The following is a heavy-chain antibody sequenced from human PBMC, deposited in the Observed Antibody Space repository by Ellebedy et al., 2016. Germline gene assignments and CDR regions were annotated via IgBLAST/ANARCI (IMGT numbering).Heavy chain of an antibody. J-gene: IGHJ3*02. CDR1: GFTFSDYY. Sequence: GGSLRLSXVASGFTFSDYYMSWIRQAPGKGLECISYMSSSGTTIYNADSVKGRFTISRDNAKNSVYLQMKDLRAEDTAIYFCARFSYDTTGFFFGGNDAFDIWGQGTMVTVS. V-gene: IGHV3-11*01. CDR3: ARFSYDTTGFFFGGNDAFDI. D-gene: IGHD3-22*01. CDR2: MSSSGTTI.